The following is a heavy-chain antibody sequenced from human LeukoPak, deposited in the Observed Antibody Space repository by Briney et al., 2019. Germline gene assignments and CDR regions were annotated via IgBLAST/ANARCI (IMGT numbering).Heavy chain of an antibody. J-gene: IGHJ5*02. CDR1: GFTFSTYG. CDR3: ARDFGAPAP. D-gene: IGHD3-3*01. CDR2: IRYDGSNK. V-gene: IGHV3-33*01. Sequence: GGSLRLSCAASGFTFSTYGMHWVRQAPGKGLEWVAVIRYDGSNKYYGDSVKGRFTISRDNSKNTLYLQMNSLRAEDTALYYCARDFGAPAPWGQGTLVTVSS.